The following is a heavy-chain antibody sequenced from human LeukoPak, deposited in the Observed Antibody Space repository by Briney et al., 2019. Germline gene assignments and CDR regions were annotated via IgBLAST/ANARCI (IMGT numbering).Heavy chain of an antibody. D-gene: IGHD6-19*01. CDR3: ARARSSGWLYWFDP. CDR2: IYYSGST. J-gene: IGHJ5*02. CDR1: GDSISSYY. V-gene: IGHV4-59*01. Sequence: PSETLSLTCTVSGDSISSYYWSWIRQPPGKGLEWIGYIYYSGSTNYNPSLKSRVTISLHTSKNQFSLRLSSVTAADTAVYYCARARSSGWLYWFDPWGQGTLVTVSS.